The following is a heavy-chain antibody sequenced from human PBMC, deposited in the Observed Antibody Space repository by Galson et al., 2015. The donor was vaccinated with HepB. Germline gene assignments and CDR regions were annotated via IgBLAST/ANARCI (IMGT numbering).Heavy chain of an antibody. V-gene: IGHV3-53*01. J-gene: IGHJ4*02. D-gene: IGHD3-22*01. CDR1: GFTVSSNY. Sequence: SLRLSCAASGFTVSSNYMSWVRQAPGKGLEWVSVIYSGGSTYYADSVKGRFTISRDNSKNTLYLQMNSLRAEDTAVYYCASEYDSSGYYGYWGQGTLVTVSS. CDR2: IYSGGST. CDR3: ASEYDSSGYYGY.